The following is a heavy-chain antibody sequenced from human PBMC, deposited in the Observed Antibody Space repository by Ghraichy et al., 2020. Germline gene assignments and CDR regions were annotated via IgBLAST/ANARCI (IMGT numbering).Heavy chain of an antibody. J-gene: IGHJ6*02. V-gene: IGHV1-24*01. Sequence: ASVKVSCKVSGYTLTELSMHWVRQAPGKGLEWMGGFDPEDGETIYAQKFQGRVTMTEDTSTDTAYMELSSLRSEDTAVYYCATDHDRVGNYYYGMDVWGQGTTVTVSS. CDR2: FDPEDGET. D-gene: IGHD1-26*01. CDR3: ATDHDRVGNYYYGMDV. CDR1: GYTLTELS.